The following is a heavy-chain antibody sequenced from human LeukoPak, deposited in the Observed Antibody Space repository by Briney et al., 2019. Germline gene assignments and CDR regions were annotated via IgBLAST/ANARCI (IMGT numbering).Heavy chain of an antibody. CDR1: GFTFSSYS. J-gene: IGHJ4*02. V-gene: IGHV3-21*01. D-gene: IGHD3-22*01. CDR3: ARDIKYYDDSSGYSFDY. Sequence: GGSLRLSCAASGFTFSSYSMNWVRQAPGKGLEWVSSISSSSYIYYADSVKGRFTISRDNAKNSLYLQMNSLRAEDTAVYYCARDIKYYDDSSGYSFDYWGQGTLVTVSS. CDR2: ISSSSYI.